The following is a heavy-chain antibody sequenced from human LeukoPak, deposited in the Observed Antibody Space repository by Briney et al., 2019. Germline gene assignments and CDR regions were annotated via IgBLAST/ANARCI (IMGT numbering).Heavy chain of an antibody. CDR1: GFTFSSYW. V-gene: IGHV3-53*01. CDR3: ARDLGSWDDY. J-gene: IGHJ4*02. Sequence: GGYLRLSCAASGFTFSSYWMHWVRQAPGKGLEWVSVIYSGGSTYYADSVKGRFTISRDNSKNTLYLQMNSLRAEDAAVYYCARDLGSWDDYWGQGTLVTVSS. D-gene: IGHD1-26*01. CDR2: IYSGGST.